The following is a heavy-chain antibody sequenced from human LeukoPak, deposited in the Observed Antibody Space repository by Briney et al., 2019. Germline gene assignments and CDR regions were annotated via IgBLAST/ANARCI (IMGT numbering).Heavy chain of an antibody. J-gene: IGHJ4*02. D-gene: IGHD6-19*01. CDR1: GFTVSSNY. CDR3: ARELSVYSSGWLYYFDY. CDR2: IYSGGST. Sequence: GGSLRLSCAASGFTVSSNYMSWVRQAPGKGLEWVSVIYSGGSTYYADSVKGRFTISRDNSKNTLYLQMNSLRAEDTAVYYCARELSVYSSGWLYYFDYWGQGTLVTVSS. V-gene: IGHV3-66*01.